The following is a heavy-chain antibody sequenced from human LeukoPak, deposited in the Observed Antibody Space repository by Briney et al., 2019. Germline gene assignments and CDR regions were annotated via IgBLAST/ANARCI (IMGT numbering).Heavy chain of an antibody. CDR2: INQNGSEK. Sequence: PGGSLRLSCAASGFTFTSYWMSWVRQAPGKGLEWVANINQNGSEKYYVASVKGRITISRVNAKNSLHLLMNSLAAEDTALYYCAREAGIPPKAEQRPTSVDQWGQGTLVTVSS. D-gene: IGHD3-10*01. V-gene: IGHV3-7*05. CDR1: GFTFTSYW. J-gene: IGHJ4*02. CDR3: AREAGIPPKAEQRPTSVDQ.